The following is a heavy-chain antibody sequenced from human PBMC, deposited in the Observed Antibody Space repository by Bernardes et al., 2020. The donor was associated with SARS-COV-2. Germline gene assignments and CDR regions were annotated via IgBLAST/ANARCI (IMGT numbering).Heavy chain of an antibody. Sequence: SATLSLTGTVSGGSISSYYWSWIRQPPGQGLEWLGYIYYSGSTNYNPSLKSRVTISVDTSKNQFSLKLSSVTAADTAVYYCAGLGVVGDYWGQGTLVTVSS. CDR3: AGLGVVGDY. CDR2: IYYSGST. J-gene: IGHJ4*02. V-gene: IGHV4-59*01. CDR1: GGSISSYY. D-gene: IGHD2-2*01.